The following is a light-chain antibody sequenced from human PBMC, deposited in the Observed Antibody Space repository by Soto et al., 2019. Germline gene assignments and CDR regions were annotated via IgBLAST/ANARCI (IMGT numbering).Light chain of an antibody. CDR2: DAS. J-gene: IGKJ1*01. CDR3: QQYNDWPLT. CDR1: QIISSW. Sequence: DIQMTQSPSTLSASVVHRVTITCRASQIISSWVAWYQQKPGEAPNLLIDDASSVEGGVPSWFSCGRSGREYPLTISSLQSEDFALYYYQQYNDWPLTFGQGTKVDIK. V-gene: IGKV1-5*01.